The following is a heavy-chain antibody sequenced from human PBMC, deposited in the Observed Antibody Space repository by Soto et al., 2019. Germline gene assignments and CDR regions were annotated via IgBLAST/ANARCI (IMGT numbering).Heavy chain of an antibody. V-gene: IGHV1-3*01. Sequence: ASVKVSCRASGYMFTKSAMHWVRQAPGQRLEWMGWISGDSGNTKYSPKLQDRVTITRDTSASTAYMELSSLRSEDTALYYCASDGVAAGNINFDYLGQRTLLPV. CDR2: ISGDSGNT. D-gene: IGHD6-19*01. CDR3: ASDGVAAGNINFDY. J-gene: IGHJ4*01. CDR1: GYMFTKSA.